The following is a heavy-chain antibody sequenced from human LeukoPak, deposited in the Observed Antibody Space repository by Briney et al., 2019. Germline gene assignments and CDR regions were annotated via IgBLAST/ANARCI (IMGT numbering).Heavy chain of an antibody. D-gene: IGHD2-21*01. V-gene: IGHV3-7*01. Sequence: GGSLRLSCAASGFTFTDYWMMWVRQAPGKRPEWVAQINEDGGEIYYVDSVRGQFTISRDNAKNSLDLQMNTLRVEDTAVYYCVRDATRGGDLDRWGQGTLVTVSS. J-gene: IGHJ5*02. CDR2: INEDGGEI. CDR1: GFTFTDYW. CDR3: VRDATRGGDLDR.